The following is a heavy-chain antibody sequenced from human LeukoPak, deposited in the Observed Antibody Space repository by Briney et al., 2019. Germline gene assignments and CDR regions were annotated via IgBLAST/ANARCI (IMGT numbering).Heavy chain of an antibody. D-gene: IGHD3-10*01. CDR2: IWYDGSNK. CDR3: ARAGEGFDT. Sequence: GGSLRLSCAASGFTFSNYGMHWVRQAPGKGLEWVAVIWYDGSNKYYGDSVKGRFTISRDNSKNILYLQMSSLRAEDTAVYYCARAGEGFDTWGQGTMVTVS. V-gene: IGHV3-33*01. J-gene: IGHJ3*02. CDR1: GFTFSNYG.